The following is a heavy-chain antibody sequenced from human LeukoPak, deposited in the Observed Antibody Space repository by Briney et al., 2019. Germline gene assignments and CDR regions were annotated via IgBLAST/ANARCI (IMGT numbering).Heavy chain of an antibody. V-gene: IGHV4-34*01. CDR1: GGSFSGYY. CDR3: ASMRGGAIDY. J-gene: IGHJ4*02. Sequence: PSETLSLTCAVYGGSFSGYYWSWIRQPPGKGLEWIGEINHSGSTNYNPSLKSRVTISVDTSKNQFSLKPSSVTAADTAVYYCASMRGGAIDYWGQGTLVTVSS. D-gene: IGHD1-26*01. CDR2: INHSGST.